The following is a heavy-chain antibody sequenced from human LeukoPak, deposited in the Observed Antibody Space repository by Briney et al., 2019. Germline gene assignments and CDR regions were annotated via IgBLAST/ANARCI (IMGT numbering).Heavy chain of an antibody. D-gene: IGHD3-9*01. CDR2: ISYDGDNK. V-gene: IGHV3-30-3*01. CDR1: GFTFSTYS. CDR3: ARSGYDILTPGSRSYYYYMDV. Sequence: HPGRSLRLSGAASGFTFSTYSVHWVRQAPGKGLEWVAVISYDGDNKYYADSVKGRFTISRDNSKNTLYLQMNSLRAEDTAVYYCARSGYDILTPGSRSYYYYMDVWGKGTTVTVSS. J-gene: IGHJ6*03.